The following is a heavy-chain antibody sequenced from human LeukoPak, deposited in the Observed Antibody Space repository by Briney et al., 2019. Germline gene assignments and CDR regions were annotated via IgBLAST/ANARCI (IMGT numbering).Heavy chain of an antibody. D-gene: IGHD5-18*01. V-gene: IGHV1-18*01. CDR1: GYTFTSYG. CDR3: ARARISFSYGYAPDGPYFDY. J-gene: IGHJ4*02. Sequence: GASVKVSCKASGYTFTSYGISWVRQAPGQGLEWMGWISAYNGNTNYAQKLQGRVTMTTDTSTSTAYMELRSLRSDDTAVYYCARARISFSYGYAPDGPYFDYWGQGTLVTVSS. CDR2: ISAYNGNT.